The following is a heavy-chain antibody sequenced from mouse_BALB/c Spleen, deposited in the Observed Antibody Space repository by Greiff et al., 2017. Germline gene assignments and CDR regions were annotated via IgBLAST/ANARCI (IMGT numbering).Heavy chain of an antibody. V-gene: IGHV5-9-4*01. CDR3: ARALLRPAMDY. CDR2: ISSGGSYT. J-gene: IGHJ4*01. D-gene: IGHD1-2*01. CDR1: GFTFSSYA. Sequence: EVQGVESGGGLVKPGGSLKLSCAASGFTFSSYAMSWVRQSPEKRLEWVAEISSGGSYTYYPDTVTGRFTISRDNAKNTLYLEMSSLRSEDTAMYYCARALLRPAMDYWGQGTSVTVSS.